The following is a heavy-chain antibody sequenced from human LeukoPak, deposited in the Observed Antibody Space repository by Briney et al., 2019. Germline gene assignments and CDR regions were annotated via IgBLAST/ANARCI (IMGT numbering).Heavy chain of an antibody. D-gene: IGHD5-12*01. Sequence: ASVKVSCKASGYTFTSYGISWVRQAPGQGLEWMGWISAYNGNTNYAQKLQGRVTMTTDTSTSTAYMELRSLRSEDTAVYYCARLGDSGYDFPDDWFDPWGQGTRVTVSS. J-gene: IGHJ5*02. V-gene: IGHV1-18*01. CDR3: ARLGDSGYDFPDDWFDP. CDR2: ISAYNGNT. CDR1: GYTFTSYG.